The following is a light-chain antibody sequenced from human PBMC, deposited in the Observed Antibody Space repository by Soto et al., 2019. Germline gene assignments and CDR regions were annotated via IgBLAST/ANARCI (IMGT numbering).Light chain of an antibody. CDR1: QGISNY. V-gene: IGKV1-27*01. CDR3: QKYNSAPWT. Sequence: DIQMTQSPSSLSASVGDRVTITCRASQGISNYLAWYQQKPGKVPKLLIYAASTLQSGVPSRFSGSGSGTDFTLTISSMQPEDVATYYWQKYNSAPWTFVQGTQVEIK. CDR2: AAS. J-gene: IGKJ1*01.